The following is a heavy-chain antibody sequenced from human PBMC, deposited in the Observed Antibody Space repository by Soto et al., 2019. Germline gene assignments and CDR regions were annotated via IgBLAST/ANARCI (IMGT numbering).Heavy chain of an antibody. CDR2: ISAYNGNT. CDR3: ARGRDYYDSSGYPTYYFDY. CDR1: GYTFTSYG. J-gene: IGHJ4*02. V-gene: IGHV1-18*01. D-gene: IGHD3-22*01. Sequence: ASVKVSCKASGYTFTSYGISWVRQAPGQGLEWMGWISAYNGNTNYAQKLQGRVTMTTDTSTSTAYMELRSLRSDDTAVYYCARGRDYYDSSGYPTYYFDYWGQGTLVTVSS.